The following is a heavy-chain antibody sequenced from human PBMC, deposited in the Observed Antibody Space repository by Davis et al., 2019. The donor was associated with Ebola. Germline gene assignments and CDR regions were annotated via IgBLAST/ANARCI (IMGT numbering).Heavy chain of an antibody. V-gene: IGHV1-46*01. Sequence: ASVKVSCKASGYTFTSYYMHWVRQAPGQGLEWMGIINPSGGSTSYAQKLQGRVTMTTDTSTSTAYMELRSLRSDDTAVYYCARLWFGELFMYGMDVWGQGTTVTVSS. CDR3: ARLWFGELFMYGMDV. CDR1: GYTFTSYY. D-gene: IGHD3-10*01. J-gene: IGHJ6*02. CDR2: INPSGGST.